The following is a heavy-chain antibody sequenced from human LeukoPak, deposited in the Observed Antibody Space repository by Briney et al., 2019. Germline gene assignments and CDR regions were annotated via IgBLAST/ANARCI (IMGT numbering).Heavy chain of an antibody. CDR3: ARATYYYDSSGSSGNWFDP. V-gene: IGHV4-31*03. D-gene: IGHD3-22*01. CDR2: IYYSGST. J-gene: IGHJ5*02. CDR1: GGSISSGGYY. Sequence: SQTLSLTCTVSGGSISSGGYYWSWIRQHPGKGLEWIGYIYYSGSTYYNPSLKSRVTISVDTSKNQFFLRLSSVTAADTAVYYCARATYYYDSSGSSGNWFDPWGQGTLVTVSS.